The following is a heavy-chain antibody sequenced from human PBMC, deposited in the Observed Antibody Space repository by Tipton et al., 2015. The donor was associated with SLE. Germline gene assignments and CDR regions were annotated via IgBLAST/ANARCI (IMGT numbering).Heavy chain of an antibody. CDR2: MNPNSGHT. V-gene: IGHV1-8*03. CDR3: ARVGRGAFWSGYWPFDY. CDR1: GYTFTSYD. Sequence: QLVQSGAEVKKPGASVKVSCKPSGYTFTSYDIHWVRQATGQGLEWMGWMNPNSGHTDYAQKFQGRVTITRNTSVSTAYMEMSSLRSEDTAVYYCARVGRGAFWSGYWPFDYWGQGTLVTVSS. J-gene: IGHJ4*02. D-gene: IGHD3-3*01.